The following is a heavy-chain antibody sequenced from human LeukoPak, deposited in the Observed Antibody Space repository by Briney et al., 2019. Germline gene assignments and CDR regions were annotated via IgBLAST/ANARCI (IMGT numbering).Heavy chain of an antibody. CDR3: ARDGDGDYVFSYYFDY. J-gene: IGHJ4*02. CDR2: LRYDGSNK. D-gene: IGHD4-17*01. CDR1: GFTFSSYG. V-gene: IGHV3-30*02. Sequence: GSLRLSCAASGFTFSSYGMHWVRQAPGKGLEWVAFLRYDGSNKYYADSVKGRFTISRDNSKNTLYLQMNSLRVEDTAVYYCARDGDGDYVFSYYFDYWGQGTLVTVSS.